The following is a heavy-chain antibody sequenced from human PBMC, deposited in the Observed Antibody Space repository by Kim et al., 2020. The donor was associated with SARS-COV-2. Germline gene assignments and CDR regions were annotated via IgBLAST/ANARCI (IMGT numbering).Heavy chain of an antibody. CDR3: ARDGETSGWYARYYYYGMDV. CDR1: GGTFSSYA. Sequence: SVKVSCKASGGTFSSYAISWVRQAPGQGLEWMGGIIPIFGTANYAQKFQGRVTITADESTSTAYMELSSLRSEDTAVYYCARDGETSGWYARYYYYGMDVWGQGTTVTVSS. CDR2: IIPIFGTA. J-gene: IGHJ6*02. V-gene: IGHV1-69*13. D-gene: IGHD6-19*01.